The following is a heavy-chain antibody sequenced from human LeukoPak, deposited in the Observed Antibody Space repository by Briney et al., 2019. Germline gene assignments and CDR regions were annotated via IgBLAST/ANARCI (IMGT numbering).Heavy chain of an antibody. CDR3: ARGRAWQQLVNRYGMDV. D-gene: IGHD6-13*01. CDR2: IGTAGDT. Sequence: PGGSLRLSCAASGFTFSSYDMHWVRQATGKGLEWVSAIGTAGDTYYPGSVKGRFTNSRENAKNSLYLQMNSLRAGDTAVYYCARGRAWQQLVNRYGMDVWGQGTTVTVSS. V-gene: IGHV3-13*01. CDR1: GFTFSSYD. J-gene: IGHJ6*02.